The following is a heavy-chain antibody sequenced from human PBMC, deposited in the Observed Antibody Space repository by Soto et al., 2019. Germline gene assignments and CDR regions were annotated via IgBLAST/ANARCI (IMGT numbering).Heavy chain of an antibody. J-gene: IGHJ6*02. Sequence: PGGSLRLSCAASGFTFSDYSMNWVRQAPGKGLEWVSYISRSGSDIYYADSVKGRFTISRDNAKNSLFLQMNSLRAEDTAVYYCATVGYCSSTSGQTRYYYYGMDVWGQGTTVTVSS. V-gene: IGHV3-11*01. D-gene: IGHD2-2*03. CDR2: ISRSGSDI. CDR1: GFTFSDYS. CDR3: ATVGYCSSTSGQTRYYYYGMDV.